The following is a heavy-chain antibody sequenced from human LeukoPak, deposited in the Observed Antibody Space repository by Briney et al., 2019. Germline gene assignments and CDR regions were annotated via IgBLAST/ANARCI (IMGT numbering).Heavy chain of an antibody. CDR3: ARDIVGATKDY. D-gene: IGHD1-26*01. J-gene: IGHJ4*02. CDR1: GGSFSGYY. CDR2: INHSGST. V-gene: IGHV4-34*01. Sequence: PSETLSLTCAVYGGSFSGYYWSWIRQPPGKGLEWIGEINHSGSTNYNPSLKSRVTISVDTSKNQFSLKLSSVTAADTAVYYRARDIVGATKDYWGQGTLVTVSS.